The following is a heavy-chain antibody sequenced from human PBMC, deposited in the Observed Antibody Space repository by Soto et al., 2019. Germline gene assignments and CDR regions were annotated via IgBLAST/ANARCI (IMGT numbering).Heavy chain of an antibody. Sequence: QVQLVESGGGVVQHGRSLRLSCAASGFTFSSYAMHWVRQAPGKGLEWVAVISYDGSNKYYADSVKGRLTISRDNSKNTLYLQMNSLRAEDTAMSYCARDIAVAGDPEYYYGMDVWGNGTTVTVSS. CDR1: GFTFSSYA. D-gene: IGHD6-19*01. CDR3: ARDIAVAGDPEYYYGMDV. CDR2: ISYDGSNK. J-gene: IGHJ6*04. V-gene: IGHV3-30-3*01.